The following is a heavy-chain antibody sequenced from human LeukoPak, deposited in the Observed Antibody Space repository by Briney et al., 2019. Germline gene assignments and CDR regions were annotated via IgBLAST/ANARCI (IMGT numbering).Heavy chain of an antibody. CDR2: IYYSGST. Sequence: SETLSLTCTVSGGSISSSSYYWGWIRQPPGKGLEWIGSIYYSGSTYYNPSLKSRVIISVDTSKNQFSLKLSSVTAADTAVYYCARKQYCTNGVCYGYYFDYWGQGTLVTVSS. V-gene: IGHV4-39*01. J-gene: IGHJ4*02. CDR1: GGSISSSSYY. CDR3: ARKQYCTNGVCYGYYFDY. D-gene: IGHD2-8*01.